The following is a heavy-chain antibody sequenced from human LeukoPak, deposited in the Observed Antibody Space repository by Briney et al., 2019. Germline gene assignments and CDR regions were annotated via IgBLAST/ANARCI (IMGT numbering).Heavy chain of an antibody. CDR2: ISYDGSNR. CDR1: GFTFSTYA. CDR3: ARDQGYCTTTSCYSIGGYFDY. D-gene: IGHD2-2*01. V-gene: IGHV3-30-3*01. Sequence: GRSLRLSCAASGFTFSTYAMHWLRQAPGKGLEWVAVISYDGSNRYADSVTGRFTISRDSSRHTVYLQMNSLRDEDTAVCYCARDQGYCTTTSCYSIGGYFDYWGQGTLVTVSS. J-gene: IGHJ4*02.